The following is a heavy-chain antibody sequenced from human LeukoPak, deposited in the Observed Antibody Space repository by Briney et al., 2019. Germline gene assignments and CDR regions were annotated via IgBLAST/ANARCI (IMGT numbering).Heavy chain of an antibody. Sequence: PGGSLRLSCAASGFTFSNYLMHWVRQTPGKGLVWISRISTDGSFTNYADSVKGRFSISRDNAKNTLYLQMNSLRVEDTAVYYCARDRWELPHYYYYGLDVWGQGTTVTVSS. CDR3: ARDRWELPHYYYYGLDV. V-gene: IGHV3-74*01. CDR2: ISTDGSFT. CDR1: GFTFSNYL. J-gene: IGHJ6*02. D-gene: IGHD1-26*01.